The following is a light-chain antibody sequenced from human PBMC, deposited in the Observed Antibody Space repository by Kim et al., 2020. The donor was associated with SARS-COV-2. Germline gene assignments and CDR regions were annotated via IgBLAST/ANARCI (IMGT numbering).Light chain of an antibody. V-gene: IGLV2-14*03. CDR2: VVT. CDR3: SSYTTGTPLV. Sequence: QSALTQPASVSGSPGQSITISCTGTSSDVGGYDYVSWYQQHPGKAPKLIIYVVTTRPSGVSTRFSGSKSGNTASLTISALQAEDEADYYCSSYTTGTPLVFGGGTQLTVL. CDR1: SSDVGGYDY. J-gene: IGLJ2*01.